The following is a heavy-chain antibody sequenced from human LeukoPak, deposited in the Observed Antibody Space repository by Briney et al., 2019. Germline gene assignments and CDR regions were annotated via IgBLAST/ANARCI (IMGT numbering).Heavy chain of an antibody. CDR1: GYIFTSYG. J-gene: IGHJ4*02. D-gene: IGHD3-16*01. Sequence: ASVKVSCKASGYIFTSYGISWVRQAPGQGLEWMGWISAYNGNTNYAQKLQGRVTMTTDTSTSTAYMELRSLRSDDTAVYYCARDATYYDYVWGSINFDYWGQGTLVTVSS. CDR2: ISAYNGNT. V-gene: IGHV1-18*01. CDR3: ARDATYYDYVWGSINFDY.